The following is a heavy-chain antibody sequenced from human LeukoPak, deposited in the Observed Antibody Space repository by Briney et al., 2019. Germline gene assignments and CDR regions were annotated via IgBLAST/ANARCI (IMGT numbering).Heavy chain of an antibody. V-gene: IGHV3-7*01. D-gene: IGHD1-7*01. CDR2: IKEDGSEK. CDR1: GLTFRNYW. CDR3: ARDGNFYFDL. Sequence: GGSLRLSCAVSGLTFRNYWMSWVRQAPGKGLEWVANIKEDGSEKYYLDSVKGRFTISRDNAKNSLYLQMNSLRAEDTAVYYCARDGNFYFDLWGRGTLVTVSS. J-gene: IGHJ2*01.